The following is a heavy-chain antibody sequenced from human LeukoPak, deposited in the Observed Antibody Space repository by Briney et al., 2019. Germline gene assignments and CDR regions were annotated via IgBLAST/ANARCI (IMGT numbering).Heavy chain of an antibody. D-gene: IGHD2-8*01. Sequence: VKHSQTLSLTCTVSGTSITSYYWNWIRQAPGQGPEWIGYGHYSGNTKYNPPLKSRVTISVDTSKNQFSLRLSSVTAADTAVYFCAKWASDNRAFDLWGQGTLVTLSS. CDR2: GHYSGNT. CDR3: AKWASDNRAFDL. V-gene: IGHV4-59*08. J-gene: IGHJ4*02. CDR1: GTSITSYY.